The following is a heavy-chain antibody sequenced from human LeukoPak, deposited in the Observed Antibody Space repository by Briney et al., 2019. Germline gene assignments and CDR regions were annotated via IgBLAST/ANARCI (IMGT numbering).Heavy chain of an antibody. CDR3: ARGHYDLAL. CDR2: IYTSRSR. V-gene: IGHV4-4*09. CDR1: GGSISGYY. Sequence: PSETLSLTCAVSGGSISGYYWSCIRQPPRKGRGRIGYIYTSRSRKYVPSLESRVSVSLDTSKNQVALKLKSMTAADTAIYFCARGHYDLALWGQGILVTVSS. D-gene: IGHD4-17*01. J-gene: IGHJ5*02.